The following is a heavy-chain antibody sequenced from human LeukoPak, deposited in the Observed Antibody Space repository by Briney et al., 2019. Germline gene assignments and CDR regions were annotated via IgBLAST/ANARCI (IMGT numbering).Heavy chain of an antibody. J-gene: IGHJ3*02. CDR1: EYTLTELS. V-gene: IGHV1-24*01. Sequence: ASVKVSCKVSEYTLTELSMHWVRQAPGKGLERLGGFDPEDGEIIYAQKFQGRVTMSDDTSTDTAYMELGSLRSDDTAVYYCAADRGDYSGSYWTAFDIWGQGTMVTVSS. CDR3: AADRGDYSGSYWTAFDI. CDR2: FDPEDGEI. D-gene: IGHD1-26*01.